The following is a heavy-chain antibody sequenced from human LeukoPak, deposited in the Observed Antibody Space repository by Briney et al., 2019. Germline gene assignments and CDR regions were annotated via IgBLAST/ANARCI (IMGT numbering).Heavy chain of an antibody. CDR1: GCTFTSYG. CDR3: ARDHFNGYDAFDI. CDR2: ISAYNGNT. V-gene: IGHV1-18*01. Sequence: ASVKVSCADSGCTFTSYGISWVRQAPGQGLAWRGWISAYNGNTNYAQKLQGRVTMTTDTSTSTAYMELRSLRSDDTAVYYCARDHFNGYDAFDIWGQGTMVTVSS. J-gene: IGHJ3*02. D-gene: IGHD1-1*01.